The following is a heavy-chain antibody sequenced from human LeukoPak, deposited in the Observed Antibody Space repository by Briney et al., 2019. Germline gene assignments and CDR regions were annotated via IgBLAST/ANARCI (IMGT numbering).Heavy chain of an antibody. V-gene: IGHV1-2*02. J-gene: IGHJ5*02. CDR2: INPSSGAT. CDR3: ARGWQINSAGGFVDP. CDR1: GYTFTDYY. Sequence: ASVKVSCKASGYTFTDYYIHWVRQAPGQGLEWMGWINPSSGATNYAQKFQGRVTMTRDTSINTAYIELSSLTLDDTAVYYCARGWQINSAGGFVDPWGQGTLITVSS. D-gene: IGHD1-14*01.